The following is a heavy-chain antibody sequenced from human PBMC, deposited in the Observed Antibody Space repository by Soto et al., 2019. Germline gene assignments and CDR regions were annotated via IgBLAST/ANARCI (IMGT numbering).Heavy chain of an antibody. CDR3: ARYCSSAGCYSSP. CDR1: GYSFGNYG. Sequence: QIQLVQSGTVVKKPGASVKVSCKASGYSFGNYGITWVRQAPGQGLERMGYISAYNGDTNYAQKFQGRVTMTTDTSTSTAYMELRSLTSDDTAVYYCARYCSSAGCYSSPWGQGTLVTVSS. V-gene: IGHV1-18*01. CDR2: ISAYNGDT. J-gene: IGHJ5*02. D-gene: IGHD2-15*01.